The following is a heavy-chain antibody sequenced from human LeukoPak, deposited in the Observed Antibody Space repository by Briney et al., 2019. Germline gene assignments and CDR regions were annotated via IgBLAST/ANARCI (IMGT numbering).Heavy chain of an antibody. CDR3: ARGDRDYGSGIIKGFDP. CDR2: MNPNSGNT. Sequence: ASVKVSCKASGYTFTSYDINWVRQATGQGLEWMGWMNPNSGNTGYAQKFQGRVTMTRNTSISTAYMELSSLRSEDTAVYYCARGDRDYGSGIIKGFDPWGQGTLVTVSS. V-gene: IGHV1-8*01. D-gene: IGHD3-10*01. J-gene: IGHJ5*02. CDR1: GYTFTSYD.